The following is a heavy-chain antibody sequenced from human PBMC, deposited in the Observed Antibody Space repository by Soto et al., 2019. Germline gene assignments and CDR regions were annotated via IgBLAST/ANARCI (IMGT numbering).Heavy chain of an antibody. D-gene: IGHD3-22*01. Sequence: PGETLSLTCSVSGGSVSNYYWSWGRQPPGKRLEWIGYIYYTGTHDYNPSLRGRATISVDTSKDQFSLKLTSVTAADTAVYYCARDRDRHSSGLPSFDHWGQGILVTVSS. CDR2: IYYTGTH. J-gene: IGHJ5*02. V-gene: IGHV4-59*02. CDR3: ARDRDRHSSGLPSFDH. CDR1: GGSVSNYY.